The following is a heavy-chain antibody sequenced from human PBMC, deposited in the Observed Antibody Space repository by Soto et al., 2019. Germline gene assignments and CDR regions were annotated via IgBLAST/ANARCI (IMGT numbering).Heavy chain of an antibody. CDR2: LSAYNGKT. CDR3: ARGGDVNYYHGMDV. V-gene: IGHV1-18*01. CDR1: GYTFTSYG. D-gene: IGHD5-12*01. J-gene: IGHJ6*02. Sequence: QVQLVQSGGEVQKPGASVKLSCTASGYTFTSYGISWVRQAPGQGLEWMGWLSAYNGKTNYAQNVQGRVTMTTDTSTRTAYMDLRSLRPYDKAVYYCARGGDVNYYHGMDVWGQGTTVTVSS.